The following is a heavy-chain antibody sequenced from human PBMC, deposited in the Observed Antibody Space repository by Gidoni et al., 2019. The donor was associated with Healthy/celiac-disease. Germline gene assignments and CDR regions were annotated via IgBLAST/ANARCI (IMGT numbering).Heavy chain of an antibody. CDR1: GGSISSSSYY. Sequence: QLQLQESGPGLVKPSETLSLTCTVSGGSISSSSYYWGWIRQPPGKGLEWIGSIYYSGSTYYNPSLKSRVTISVDTSKNQFSLKLSSVTAADTAVYYCARNTIVVVTASAFDIWGQGTMVTVSS. J-gene: IGHJ3*02. D-gene: IGHD2-21*02. CDR3: ARNTIVVVTASAFDI. V-gene: IGHV4-39*01. CDR2: IYYSGST.